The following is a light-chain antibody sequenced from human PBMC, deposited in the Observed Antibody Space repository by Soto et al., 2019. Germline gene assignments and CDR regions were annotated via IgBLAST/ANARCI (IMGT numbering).Light chain of an antibody. CDR2: EVS. CDR3: SSYTSSSTLYV. J-gene: IGLJ1*01. Sequence: QSVLTQPASGSGSPGQSITISCTGTSSDVGGYNYVSWYQQHPGKAPKLMIYEVSNRPSGVSNRFSGSKSGNTASLTISGLQAEDEADYYCSSYTSSSTLYVFGTGIKVTVL. CDR1: SSDVGGYNY. V-gene: IGLV2-14*01.